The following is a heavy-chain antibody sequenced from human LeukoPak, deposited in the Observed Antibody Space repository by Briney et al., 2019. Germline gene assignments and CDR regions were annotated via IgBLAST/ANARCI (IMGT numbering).Heavy chain of an antibody. V-gene: IGHV1-24*01. J-gene: IGHJ4*02. Sequence: GASVKVSCKVSGYTLTELSMHWVRQAPGKGLEWKGGFDPEDGETIYAQKFQGRVTMTEDTSTDTAYMELSSLRSEDTAVYYCATPRGMGVYYYFDYWGQGTLVTVSS. CDR2: FDPEDGET. CDR1: GYTLTELS. CDR3: ATPRGMGVYYYFDY. D-gene: IGHD2-8*02.